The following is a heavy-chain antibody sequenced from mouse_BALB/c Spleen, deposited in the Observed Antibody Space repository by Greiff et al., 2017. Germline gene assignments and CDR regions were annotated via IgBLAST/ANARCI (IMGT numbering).Heavy chain of an antibody. V-gene: IGHV1-69*02. CDR3: TRRGDSSGYPWFAY. J-gene: IGHJ3*01. D-gene: IGHD3-2*01. CDR2: IYPSDSYT. Sequence: VQLQQPGAELVRPGASVKLSCKASGYTFTSYWINWVKQRPGQGLEWIGNIYPSDSYTNYNQKFKDKATLTVDKSSSTAYMQLSSPTSEDSAVYYCTRRGDSSGYPWFAYWGQGTLVTVSA. CDR1: GYTFTSYW.